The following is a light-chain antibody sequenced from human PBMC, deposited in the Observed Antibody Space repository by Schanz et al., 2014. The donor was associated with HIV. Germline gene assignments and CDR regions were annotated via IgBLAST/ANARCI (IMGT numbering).Light chain of an antibody. J-gene: IGLJ3*02. CDR1: SGHSRYD. CDR3: QTWGTGIRV. CDR2: LNSDGSH. Sequence: QLVLTQSPSASASLGASVKLTCTLDSGHSRYDIAWHQQQPEKGPRYLMKLNSDGSHSKGDGIPDRFTGSSSGAERYLTISSLQSEDEADYYCQTWGTGIRVFGGGTKLTVL. V-gene: IGLV4-69*01.